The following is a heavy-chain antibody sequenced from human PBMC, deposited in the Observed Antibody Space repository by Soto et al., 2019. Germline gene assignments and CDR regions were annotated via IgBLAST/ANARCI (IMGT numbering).Heavy chain of an antibody. Sequence: GGSLRLSCSASGFTFSSCAMSWVRQAPGKGLEWVAIISGSGGGTYADSVKGRFTISRDNSKNTLNLQMNSLSAEDTAVYYCTKLYGSGSYYNPSDHWGQGTLVTVSS. J-gene: IGHJ4*02. CDR3: TKLYGSGSYYNPSDH. CDR1: GFTFSSCA. D-gene: IGHD3-10*01. CDR2: ISGSGGGT. V-gene: IGHV3-23*01.